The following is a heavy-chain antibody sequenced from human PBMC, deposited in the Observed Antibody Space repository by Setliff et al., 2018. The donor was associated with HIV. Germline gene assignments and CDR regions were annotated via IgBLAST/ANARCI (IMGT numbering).Heavy chain of an antibody. CDR2: INLNSGGT. Sequence: RASVKVSCKASGYTFTSYYVHWVRQAPGQGLEWMGRINLNSGGTTYAQRFQGRVTMTWDTSISTAYMELSRLTSDDTAVYYCARSSISEYLLYYWGHGTLVTVSS. J-gene: IGHJ4*01. CDR3: ARSSISEYLLYY. V-gene: IGHV1-2*06. CDR1: GYTFTSYY. D-gene: IGHD2-2*02.